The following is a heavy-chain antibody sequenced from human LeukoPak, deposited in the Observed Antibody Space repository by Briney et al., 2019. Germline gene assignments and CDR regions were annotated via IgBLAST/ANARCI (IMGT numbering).Heavy chain of an antibody. J-gene: IGHJ4*02. CDR1: GGSISSGGYY. CDR3: ARHRDFWTGYYDY. V-gene: IGHV4-31*03. CDR2: IYYSGST. Sequence: PSQTLSLTCTVSGGSISSGGYYWSWIRQHPGKGLEWIGYIYYSGSTYYNPSLKSRVTISVDTSKNQFSLKLSSVTAADTAVYYCARHRDFWTGYYDYWGQGTLVTVSS. D-gene: IGHD3/OR15-3a*01.